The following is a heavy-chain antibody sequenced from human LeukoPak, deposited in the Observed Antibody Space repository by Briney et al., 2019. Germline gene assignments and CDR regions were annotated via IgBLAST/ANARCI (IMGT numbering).Heavy chain of an antibody. V-gene: IGHV3-9*01. J-gene: IGHJ4*02. Sequence: GRSLRLSCAASGFTFDDYAMHWVRQAPGKGPEWVSGITWNSGSIGYADSVKGRFTISRDNAKNSLYLQMNSLRAEDTALYYCAKDFTAMVRGGDYWGQGTLVTVSS. D-gene: IGHD5-18*01. CDR1: GFTFDDYA. CDR3: AKDFTAMVRGGDY. CDR2: ITWNSGSI.